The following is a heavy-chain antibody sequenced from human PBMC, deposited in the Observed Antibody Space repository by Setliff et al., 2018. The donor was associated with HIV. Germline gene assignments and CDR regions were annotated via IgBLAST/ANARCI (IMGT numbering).Heavy chain of an antibody. D-gene: IGHD2-2*01. CDR3: ARGPAEWQIVVVPAAHWYFDL. CDR1: GDSIGTYY. V-gene: IGHV4-59*12. CDR2: FYYGGST. J-gene: IGHJ2*01. Sequence: PSETLSLTCSVSGDSIGTYYWNWIRQTPGKRLEWIGFFYYGGSTDYNPSLKSRVTISVDTSKNQFSLKLNSVTAADTAVYYCARGPAEWQIVVVPAAHWYFDLWGRGTLVTVSS.